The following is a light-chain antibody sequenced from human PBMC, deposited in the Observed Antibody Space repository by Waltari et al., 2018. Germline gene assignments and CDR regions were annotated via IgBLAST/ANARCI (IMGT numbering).Light chain of an antibody. V-gene: IGLV6-57*03. CDR1: SDSISSND. Sequence: NSLLTQPHSVSESPGKTVTISCTRTSDSISSNDVQWYQQPPGSAPTTVIFEDNQRPSGVPDRFSASIDTSSNSASLTISGLKTEDEALYYCQSYDSDEGVVFGGGTKLTVL. CDR2: EDN. CDR3: QSYDSDEGVV. J-gene: IGLJ2*01.